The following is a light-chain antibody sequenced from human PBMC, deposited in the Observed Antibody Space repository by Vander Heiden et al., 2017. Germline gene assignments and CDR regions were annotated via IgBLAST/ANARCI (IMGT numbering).Light chain of an antibody. V-gene: IGKV1-5*03. CDR3: QQYNSYSLT. J-gene: IGKJ4*01. CDR1: QSIGNA. CDR2: EAS. Sequence: DNRMTQSPSTLSASVGDRVIITCRPSQSIGNALAWYQQKPGKAPRLLIYEASSLQSGVPSRFSGSGSGTEFTLTISSLQPDDFATYHCQQYNSYSLTFGGGTKVEIK.